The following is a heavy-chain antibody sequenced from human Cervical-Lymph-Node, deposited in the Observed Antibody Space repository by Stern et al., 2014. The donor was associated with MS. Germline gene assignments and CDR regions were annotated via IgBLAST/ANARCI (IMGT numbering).Heavy chain of an antibody. J-gene: IGHJ6*02. V-gene: IGHV1-69*01. CDR1: GGTFSNSA. D-gene: IGHD3-3*01. CDR2: SIPSFGTA. CDR3: ARSAGYYSAMDV. Sequence: VQLLESGAEVKKPGSSVQVSCKTSGGTFSNSAFSWIRQAPGQGLEWMGGSIPSFGTATYAQRCQGRVTITAHESTSTAYMELSSLRSEDTALYYCARSAGYYSAMDVWGQGTTVTVSS.